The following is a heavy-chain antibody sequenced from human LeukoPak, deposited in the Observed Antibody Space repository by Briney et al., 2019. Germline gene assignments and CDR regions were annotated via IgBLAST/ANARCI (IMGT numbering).Heavy chain of an antibody. D-gene: IGHD6-19*01. Sequence: SETLSLTCAVYGGSLSGYYWSWIRQPPGKGLEWIGEINHSGSTNYNPSLKSRVTISVDTSKNQFSLKLSSVTAADTAVYYCARIRGSGWYVRYFDYWGQGTLVTVSS. J-gene: IGHJ4*02. CDR2: INHSGST. CDR3: ARIRGSGWYVRYFDY. CDR1: GGSLSGYY. V-gene: IGHV4-34*01.